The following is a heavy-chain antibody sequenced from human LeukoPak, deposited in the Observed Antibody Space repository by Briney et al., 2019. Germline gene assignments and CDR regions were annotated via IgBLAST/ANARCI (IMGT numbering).Heavy chain of an antibody. CDR3: ARVVYGGNPNAFDY. CDR1: GGSISSSSYY. D-gene: IGHD4-23*01. V-gene: IGHV4-39*07. CDR2: IYYSGST. Sequence: PSETLSLTCTVSGGSISSSSYYWGWIRQPPEKGLEWIGSIYYSGSTYYNPSLKSRVTISVDTSKNQFSLKLSSVTAADTAVYYCARVVYGGNPNAFDYWGQGTLVTVSS. J-gene: IGHJ4*02.